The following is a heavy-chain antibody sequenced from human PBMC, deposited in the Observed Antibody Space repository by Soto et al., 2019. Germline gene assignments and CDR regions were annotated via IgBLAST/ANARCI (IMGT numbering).Heavy chain of an antibody. Sequence: SETLCLTCTVSGGSISSSSYYWGWIRQPPGKGLEWIGSIFYSGSTYYNPSLKSRVTISVDTSKNQFSLKLSSVTAADTAVYYCARHLTYCSAGSCYSDFPYYGMDVWGQGTTVT. CDR1: GGSISSSSYY. CDR3: ARHLTYCSAGSCYSDFPYYGMDV. D-gene: IGHD2-15*01. CDR2: IFYSGST. V-gene: IGHV4-39*01. J-gene: IGHJ6*02.